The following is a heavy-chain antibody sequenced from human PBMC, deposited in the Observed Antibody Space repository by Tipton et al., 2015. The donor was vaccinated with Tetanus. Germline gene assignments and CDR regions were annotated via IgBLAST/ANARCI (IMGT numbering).Heavy chain of an antibody. J-gene: IGHJ3*01. CDR1: GGSISSGGYY. CDR2: IYYTGNT. D-gene: IGHD2-2*01. V-gene: IGHV4-31*03. CDR3: ARRSYCSSSRCFDAFDL. Sequence: TLSLTCSVSGGSISSGGYYWSWLRQHPGKGLEWLGYIYYTGNTYYNPSLKSRLTISLDTSKNQFSLRLSSLSAADTAVYFCARRSYCSSSRCFDAFDLWGQGTMVTVSS.